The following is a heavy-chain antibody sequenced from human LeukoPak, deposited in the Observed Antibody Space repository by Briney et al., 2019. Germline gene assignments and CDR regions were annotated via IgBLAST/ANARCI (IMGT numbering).Heavy chain of an antibody. V-gene: IGHV4-30-4*08. CDR2: IYYSGST. CDR1: SGSISSGDYY. CDR3: ASFRLEIFPTRSTKDY. Sequence: SETLSLTCTVSSGSISSGDYYWSWIRQPPGKGLEWIGYIYYSGSTYYNPSLKSRVTISVDTSKNQFSLKLSSVTAADTAVYYCASFRLEIFPTRSTKDYWGQGTLVTVSS. J-gene: IGHJ4*02. D-gene: IGHD1-1*01.